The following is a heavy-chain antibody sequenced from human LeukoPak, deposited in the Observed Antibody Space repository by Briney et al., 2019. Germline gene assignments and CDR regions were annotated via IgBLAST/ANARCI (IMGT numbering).Heavy chain of an antibody. D-gene: IGHD4-17*01. CDR3: ARDQISATGDY. V-gene: IGHV1-18*04. Sequence: ASVKVSCKASGYTFTSYGITWVRQAPGQGLKWMGWISAYNGNTNYAQKVQGRVTMTTDTSTSTAYMELKSLRSDDTAVYYCARDQISATGDYWGQGTLVTVSS. CDR2: ISAYNGNT. J-gene: IGHJ4*02. CDR1: GYTFTSYG.